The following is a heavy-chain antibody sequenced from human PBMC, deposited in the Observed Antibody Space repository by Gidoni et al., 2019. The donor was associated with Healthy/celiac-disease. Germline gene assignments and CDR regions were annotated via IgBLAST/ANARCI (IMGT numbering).Heavy chain of an antibody. V-gene: IGHV3-11*01. CDR1: GFPFSSYY. J-gene: IGHJ4*02. Sequence: QVQLVESGGGLVKPGGSLRLSCAASGFPFSSYYMSWIRQAPGKGLEWVSYISSSGSTIYYADSVKGRFTISRDNAKNSLYLQMNSLRAEDTAVYYCAREFALYCSSTSCYPGWDYWGQGTLVTVSS. D-gene: IGHD2-2*01. CDR2: ISSSGSTI. CDR3: AREFALYCSSTSCYPGWDY.